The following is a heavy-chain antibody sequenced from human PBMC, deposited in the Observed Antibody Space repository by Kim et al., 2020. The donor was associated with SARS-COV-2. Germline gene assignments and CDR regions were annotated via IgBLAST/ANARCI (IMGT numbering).Heavy chain of an antibody. CDR2: IYYSGST. V-gene: IGHV4-31*03. CDR3: ARAPITMIVGVQAFDI. J-gene: IGHJ3*02. CDR1: GGSISSGGYY. Sequence: SETLSLTCTVSGGSISSGGYYWSWIRQHPGKGLEWIGYIYYSGSTYYNPSLKSRVTISVDTSKNQFSLKLSSVTAADTAVYYCARAPITMIVGVQAFDIWGQGTMVTVSS. D-gene: IGHD3-22*01.